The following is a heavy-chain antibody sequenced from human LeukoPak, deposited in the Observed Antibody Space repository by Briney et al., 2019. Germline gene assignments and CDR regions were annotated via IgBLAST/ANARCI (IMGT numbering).Heavy chain of an antibody. D-gene: IGHD6-19*01. J-gene: IGHJ6*03. CDR2: ITTSSSYM. CDR1: GFTFSAYN. CDR3: ARDPYSGGYGAYYYYYMDV. V-gene: IGHV3-21*01. Sequence: AGGSLRLSCAASGFTFSAYNMNWVRRTPGKGLEWVSSITTSSSYMFYADSVRGRFTISRDNAENSLYLQMNSLRDEDTAVYYCARDPYSGGYGAYYYYYMDVWGKGTTVTISS.